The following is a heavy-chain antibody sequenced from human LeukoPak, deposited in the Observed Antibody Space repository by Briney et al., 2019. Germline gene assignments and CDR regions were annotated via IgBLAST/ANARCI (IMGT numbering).Heavy chain of an antibody. CDR1: GFTISTNW. D-gene: IGHD7-27*01. V-gene: IGHV3-7*01. Sequence: GGSLRLSCAASGFTISTNWMSWVRQAPGKGLEWVANIKQDGSAKYYVASVKGRFTISRDNARNSLYLQMNSLRAEDTAVYYCAREKLGTDAFDIWGQGQWSPSLQ. J-gene: IGHJ3*02. CDR2: IKQDGSAK. CDR3: AREKLGTDAFDI.